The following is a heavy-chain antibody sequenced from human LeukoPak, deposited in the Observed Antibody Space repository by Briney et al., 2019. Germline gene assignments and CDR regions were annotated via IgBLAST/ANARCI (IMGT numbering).Heavy chain of an antibody. CDR2: IYVGDSDT. J-gene: IGHJ4*01. D-gene: IGHD6-13*01. V-gene: IGHV5-51*01. Sequence: GESLKISCKGSGYSFNTYWIGWVRQMPGKGLEWMGIIYVGDSDTRYSPSFQGQVTISADKSISTAYLQWSSLKASDTAIYYCTRRDTSSWFVWEYWGHGTLVTVSS. CDR3: TRRDTSSWFVWEY. CDR1: GYSFNTYW.